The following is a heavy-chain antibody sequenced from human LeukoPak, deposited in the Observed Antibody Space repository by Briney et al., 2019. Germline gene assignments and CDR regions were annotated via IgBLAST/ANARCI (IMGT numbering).Heavy chain of an antibody. D-gene: IGHD6-19*01. CDR1: GFTFSIYW. Sequence: PGGSLRLSCAASGFTFSIYWMSWVRQAPGKGLEWVANIKQDGSEKYYLDSVKGRFTISRDNAKNSLYLQMNSLRAEDTAVYYCARGQWSEDGFDIWGQGTMVTVSS. V-gene: IGHV3-7*01. J-gene: IGHJ3*02. CDR3: ARGQWSEDGFDI. CDR2: IKQDGSEK.